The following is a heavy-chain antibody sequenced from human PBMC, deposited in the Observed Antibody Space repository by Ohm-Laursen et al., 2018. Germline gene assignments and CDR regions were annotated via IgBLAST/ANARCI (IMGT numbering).Heavy chain of an antibody. CDR3: ARDVIGLVVITHSPLDY. J-gene: IGHJ4*02. D-gene: IGHD3-22*01. CDR1: GYTFTGYY. V-gene: IGHV1-2*02. CDR2: INPNSGGT. Sequence: SVKVSCKASGYTFTGYYMHWVRQAPGQGLEWMGWINPNSGGTNYAQKFQGRVTMTRDTSISTAYMELSRLRSDDTTVYYCARDVIGLVVITHSPLDYWGQGTLVTVSS.